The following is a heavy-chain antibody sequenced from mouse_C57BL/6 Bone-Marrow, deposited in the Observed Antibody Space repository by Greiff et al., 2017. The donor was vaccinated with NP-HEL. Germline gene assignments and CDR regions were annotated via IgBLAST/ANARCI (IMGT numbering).Heavy chain of an antibody. Sequence: QVQLQQPGAELVMPGASVKLSCKASGYTFTSYWMHWVKQRPGQGLEWIGEIDPSDSYTNYNQKFKGKSTLTVDKSSSTAYMQLSSLTSEDSAVYYCARGGSRGSSYPYYFDYWGQGTTLTVSS. J-gene: IGHJ2*01. D-gene: IGHD1-1*01. CDR2: IDPSDSYT. V-gene: IGHV1-69*01. CDR3: ARGGSRGSSYPYYFDY. CDR1: GYTFTSYW.